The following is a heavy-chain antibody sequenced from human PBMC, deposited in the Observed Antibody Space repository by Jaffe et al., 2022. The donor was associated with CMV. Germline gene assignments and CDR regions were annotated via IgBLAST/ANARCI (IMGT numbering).Heavy chain of an antibody. V-gene: IGHV3-48*03. CDR3: ARARVWESSWYYYYYYMDV. D-gene: IGHD6-13*01. CDR1: GFTFSSYE. J-gene: IGHJ6*03. Sequence: EVQLVESGGGLVQPGGSLRLSCAASGFTFSSYEMNWVRQAPGKGLEWVSYISSSGSTIYYADSVKGRFTISRDNAKNSLYLQMNSLRAEDTAVYYCARARVWESSWYYYYYYMDVWGKGTTVTVSS. CDR2: ISSSGSTI.